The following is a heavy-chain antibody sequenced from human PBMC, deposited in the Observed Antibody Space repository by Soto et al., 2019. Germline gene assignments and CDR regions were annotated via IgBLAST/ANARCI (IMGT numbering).Heavy chain of an antibody. CDR1: GGSISSSSHY. Sequence: SETLSLTCAASGGSISSSSHYWGWIRPPPGKGLEWIGSMDYSGSTYYNPSLKSRVTISVDTSKNQFSLKLSSVTAADTAVYYCVINLLGSGTYTSDYWGQGTLVTVSS. D-gene: IGHD3-10*02. CDR2: MDYSGST. CDR3: VINLLGSGTYTSDY. J-gene: IGHJ4*02. V-gene: IGHV4-39*01.